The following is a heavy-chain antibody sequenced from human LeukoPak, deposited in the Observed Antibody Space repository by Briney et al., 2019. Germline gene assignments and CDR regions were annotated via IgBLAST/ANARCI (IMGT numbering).Heavy chain of an antibody. CDR1: GGSISSYY. V-gene: IGHV4-4*07. CDR3: ARDYYDSSGYSKYYYYYYMDV. CDR2: IYTSGST. Sequence: SETLSLTCTVSGGSISSYYWSWIRQPAGKGLEWIGRIYTSGSTNYNPSLKSRVTMSVDTSKNQFSLKLSSVTAADTAVYYCARDYYDSSGYSKYYYYYYMDVWGKGTTVIVSS. J-gene: IGHJ6*03. D-gene: IGHD3-22*01.